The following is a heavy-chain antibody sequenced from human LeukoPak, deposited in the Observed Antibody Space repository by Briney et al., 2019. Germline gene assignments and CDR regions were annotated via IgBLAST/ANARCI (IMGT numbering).Heavy chain of an antibody. Sequence: GGSLRLSCAASGFTFSSYAMHWVRQAPGKGLEWVAVISYDGSNKYYADSVEGRFTISRDNSKNTLYLQMNSLRAEDTAVYYCARESRAAASTLDYWGQGTLVTVSS. CDR3: ARESRAAASTLDY. J-gene: IGHJ4*02. D-gene: IGHD6-13*01. V-gene: IGHV3-30*04. CDR2: ISYDGSNK. CDR1: GFTFSSYA.